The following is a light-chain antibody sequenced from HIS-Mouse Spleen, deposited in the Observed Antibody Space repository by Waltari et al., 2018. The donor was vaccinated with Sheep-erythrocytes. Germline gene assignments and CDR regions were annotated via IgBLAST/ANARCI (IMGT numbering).Light chain of an antibody. V-gene: IGLV3-21*02. CDR2: DDS. CDR1: HIGSNS. Sequence: SYVLTHPPSVSVALGQTARITCRGNHIGSNSVAWYQQTPGQAPVLVVYDDSDRPSGIPERFSGSNSGNTATLTISRVEAGDEADYYCQVWDSSSDHVVFGGGTKLTVL. J-gene: IGLJ2*01. CDR3: QVWDSSSDHVV.